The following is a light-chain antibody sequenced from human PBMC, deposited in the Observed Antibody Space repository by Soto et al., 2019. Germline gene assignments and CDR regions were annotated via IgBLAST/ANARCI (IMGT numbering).Light chain of an antibody. CDR3: QQYNNWPRT. CDR1: QSISSN. V-gene: IGKV3-15*01. J-gene: IGKJ1*01. Sequence: EIVMTQSPATLSVSPGERATLSYRASQSISSNLAWYQQRPGQAPRLLIYGASTRAPGIPARFTGSGSGTEFTLTISSLQSEDFAVYYCQQYNNWPRTFGQGTKVEIK. CDR2: GAS.